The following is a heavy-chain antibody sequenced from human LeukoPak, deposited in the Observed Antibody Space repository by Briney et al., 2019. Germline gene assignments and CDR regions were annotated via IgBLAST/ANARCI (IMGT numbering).Heavy chain of an antibody. Sequence: GGSLRLSCAASGFTFSSYWMSWVRQAPGKGLEWVANIKQDGSEKYYVDSVKGRFTISRDNAKNSLYLQMNCLRAEDTAVYYCARGVDSLRYFDWFLYYFDYWGQGTLVTVSS. D-gene: IGHD3-9*01. J-gene: IGHJ4*02. V-gene: IGHV3-7*03. CDR1: GFTFSSYW. CDR2: IKQDGSEK. CDR3: ARGVDSLRYFDWFLYYFDY.